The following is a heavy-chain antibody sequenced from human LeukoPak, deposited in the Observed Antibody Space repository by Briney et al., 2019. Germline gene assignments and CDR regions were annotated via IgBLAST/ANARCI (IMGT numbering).Heavy chain of an antibody. CDR1: GFTFSTYW. D-gene: IGHD6-25*01. J-gene: IGHJ4*02. V-gene: IGHV3-74*01. CDR3: ARDSSGWGFDY. CDR2: IRSDGSST. Sequence: GGSLRLSCAASGFTFSTYWMHWVRQAPGKGLLWVSGIRSDGSSTIYADSVKGRFTISRDNARNTLYLQVNSLRAEDTAVYYCARDSSGWGFDYWGQGTLVTVSS.